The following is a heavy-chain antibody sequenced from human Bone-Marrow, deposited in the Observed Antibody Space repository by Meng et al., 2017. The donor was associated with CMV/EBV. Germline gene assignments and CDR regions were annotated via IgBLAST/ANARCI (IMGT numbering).Heavy chain of an antibody. V-gene: IGHV2-70*20. J-gene: IGHJ6*02. D-gene: IGHD3-3*01. CDR2: IDWDDDK. CDR1: GFSLSTSGMC. Sequence: SGPTLVKPTQTLTLTCTFSGFSLSTSGMCVSWVRQPPGKALEWLALIDWDDDKYYSTSLKTRLTISKDTSKNQVVLTMTNMDPVDTATYYCARTYYDFWSGYGDYYYYGMAVWGQGPTVTVYS. CDR3: ARTYYDFWSGYGDYYYYGMAV.